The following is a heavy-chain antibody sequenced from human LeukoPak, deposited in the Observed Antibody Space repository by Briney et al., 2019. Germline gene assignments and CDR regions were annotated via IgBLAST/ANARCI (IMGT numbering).Heavy chain of an antibody. V-gene: IGHV3-74*01. Sequence: GGSLRLSCAASGFTFSSCWMHWVRQAPGKGLVWVSRINSDGSSTSYADSVKGRFTISRDNAKNTLYLQMNSLRAEDTAVYYCARDLADFWSGYYDSFDYWGQGTLVTVSS. J-gene: IGHJ4*02. CDR1: GFTFSSCW. D-gene: IGHD3-3*01. CDR3: ARDLADFWSGYYDSFDY. CDR2: INSDGSST.